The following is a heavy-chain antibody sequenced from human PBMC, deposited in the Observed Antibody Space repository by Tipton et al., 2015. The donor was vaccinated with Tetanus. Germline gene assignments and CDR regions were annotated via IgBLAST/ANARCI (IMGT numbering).Heavy chain of an antibody. J-gene: IGHJ4*02. CDR2: VFRSGSA. Sequence: TLSLTCAVSGASISSIYSWSWIRQPPGKGLEWIGYVFRSGSADYNPSLKSRVNISLDRSENQFSLKLASVTAADTAVYFCARANFDFSKKGPFDSWGQGILVIVSA. D-gene: IGHD3-3*01. CDR3: ARANFDFSKKGPFDS. CDR1: GASISSIYS. V-gene: IGHV4-30-2*01.